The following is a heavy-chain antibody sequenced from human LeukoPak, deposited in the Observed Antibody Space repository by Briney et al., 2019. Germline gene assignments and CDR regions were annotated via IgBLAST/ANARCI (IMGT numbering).Heavy chain of an antibody. V-gene: IGHV3-23*01. D-gene: IGHD1-26*01. J-gene: IGHJ4*02. CDR3: AKEWAVAVGPTNYFDY. CDR1: GFTFSNYA. Sequence: QPGGSLRLSCAASGFTFSNYAMSWVRQAPGKGLEWVSTVSGSGDSTYYADSVKGRFTISRDNFKNTLYLQMRSLRADDTAVYYCAKEWAVAVGPTNYFDYWGQGTLVTVSS. CDR2: VSGSGDST.